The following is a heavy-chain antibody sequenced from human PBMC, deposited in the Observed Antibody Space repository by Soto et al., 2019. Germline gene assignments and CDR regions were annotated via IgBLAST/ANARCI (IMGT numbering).Heavy chain of an antibody. D-gene: IGHD6-19*01. J-gene: IGHJ6*02. Sequence: SQTLSLTCVISGDSVSSNSAAWNWIRQSPSRGLEWLGRTYYRSKWYNDYAVSVESRITINPDTSKNQFSLQLNSVTPEDTAVYYCAREQWLVRYYYYGMDVWGQGTTVTVSS. V-gene: IGHV6-1*01. CDR2: TYYRSKWYN. CDR1: GDSVSSNSAA. CDR3: AREQWLVRYYYYGMDV.